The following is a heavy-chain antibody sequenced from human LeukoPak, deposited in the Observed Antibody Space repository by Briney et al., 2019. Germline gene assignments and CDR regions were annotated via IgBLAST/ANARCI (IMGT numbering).Heavy chain of an antibody. Sequence: SETLSLTCTVSGGSISSGGYYWSWIRQHPEKGLEWIGYLWQSGSTYYNPSLKSRVTISVDTSKNQFSLKVTSVTAADTAVYYCARAQLICSSTSCYHNWFDPWGQGTLVTVSS. D-gene: IGHD2-2*01. CDR3: ARAQLICSSTSCYHNWFDP. CDR2: LWQSGST. J-gene: IGHJ5*02. V-gene: IGHV4-31*03. CDR1: GGSISSGGYY.